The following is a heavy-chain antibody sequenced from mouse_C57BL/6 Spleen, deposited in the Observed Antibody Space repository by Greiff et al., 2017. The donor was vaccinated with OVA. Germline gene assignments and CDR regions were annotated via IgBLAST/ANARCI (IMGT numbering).Heavy chain of an antibody. CDR2: IYPGDGDT. J-gene: IGHJ4*01. CDR3: ARHYDYDQRYAMDY. D-gene: IGHD2-4*01. CDR1: GYAFSSYW. Sequence: VQLKQSGAELVKPGASVKISCKASGYAFSSYWMNWVKQRPGKGLEWIGQIYPGDGDTNYNGKFKGKATLTADKSSSTAYMQLSSLTSEDSAVYFCARHYDYDQRYAMDYWGQGTSVTVSS. V-gene: IGHV1-80*01.